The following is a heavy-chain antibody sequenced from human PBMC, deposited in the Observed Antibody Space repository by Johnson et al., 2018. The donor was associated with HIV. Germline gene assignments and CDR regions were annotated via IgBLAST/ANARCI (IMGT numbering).Heavy chain of an antibody. Sequence: VQLVESGGGLVQPGGSLRLSCAASGFTFNNYAMSWVRQAPGKGLEWVSNIRASGGATYYADSVKGRFTTSRDNSKHTLYLQMNSLRAEDTAVYYCAKDQWGSSWTKDAFDIWGQGTMVTVSS. CDR3: AKDQWGSSWTKDAFDI. V-gene: IGHV3-23*04. J-gene: IGHJ3*02. CDR1: GFTFNNYA. D-gene: IGHD6-13*01. CDR2: IRASGGAT.